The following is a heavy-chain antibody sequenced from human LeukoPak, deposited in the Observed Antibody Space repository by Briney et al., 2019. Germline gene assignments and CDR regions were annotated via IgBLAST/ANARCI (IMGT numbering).Heavy chain of an antibody. CDR1: GFTFSSYA. V-gene: IGHV3-23*01. CDR2: ISGSGGST. CDR3: AKVKGRTVTYEDFDY. Sequence: GGSLRLSCAASGFTFSSYAMSWVRQVPGKGLEWVSAISGSGGSTYYADSVKGRFTISRDNSKNTLYLQMNSLRAEDTAVYYCAKVKGRTVTYEDFDYWGQGTLVTVSS. J-gene: IGHJ4*02. D-gene: IGHD4-17*01.